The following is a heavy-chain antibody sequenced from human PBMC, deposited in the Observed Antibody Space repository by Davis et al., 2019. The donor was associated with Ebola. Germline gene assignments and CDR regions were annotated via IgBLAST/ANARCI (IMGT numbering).Heavy chain of an antibody. J-gene: IGHJ4*02. CDR2: INPNSGGT. Sequence: AASVKVSCKASGYSFTGYYMHWVPQAPGQGLEWVGRINPNSGGTDYAQKFQGRVTMTRDTSISTAYMELSRLRSDDTAVYYCAGGDSRDFDCWGQGTLVTVSS. D-gene: IGHD3-10*01. CDR3: AGGDSRDFDC. V-gene: IGHV1-2*06. CDR1: GYSFTGYY.